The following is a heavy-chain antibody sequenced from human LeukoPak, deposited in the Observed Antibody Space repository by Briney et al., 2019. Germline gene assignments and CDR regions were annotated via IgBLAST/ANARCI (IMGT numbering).Heavy chain of an antibody. J-gene: IGHJ4*02. Sequence: GGSLRLSCTASGFTFGDYAMSWFRQAPGKGLEWVGFIRSKAYGGTTEYAASVKGRFTISRDDSKSIAYLQMNSLKTEDTAVYYCTRASGFGEPMDYFDYWGQGTLVTVSS. CDR3: TRASGFGEPMDYFDY. D-gene: IGHD3-10*01. CDR2: IRSKAYGGTT. CDR1: GFTFGDYA. V-gene: IGHV3-49*03.